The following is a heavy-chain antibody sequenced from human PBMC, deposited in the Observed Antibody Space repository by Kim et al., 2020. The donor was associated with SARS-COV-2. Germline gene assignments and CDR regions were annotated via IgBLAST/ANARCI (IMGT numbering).Heavy chain of an antibody. D-gene: IGHD3-22*01. J-gene: IGHJ3*02. CDR1: GGSISSGGYY. Sequence: SETLSLTCTVSGGSISSGGYYWSWIRQYPGKGLEWIGYIYYSGSTYYNPSLKSRVTISVDTSKNQFSLKLSSVTAADTAVYYCARASLTMIVVVGAFDIWGQGTMVTVSS. CDR2: IYYSGST. CDR3: ARASLTMIVVVGAFDI. V-gene: IGHV4-31*03.